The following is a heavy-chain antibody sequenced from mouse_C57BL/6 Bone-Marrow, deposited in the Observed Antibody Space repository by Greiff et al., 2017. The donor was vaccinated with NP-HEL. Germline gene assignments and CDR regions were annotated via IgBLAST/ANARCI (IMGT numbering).Heavy chain of an antibody. Sequence: VQLQQPGAELVRPGTSVKLSCKASGYTFTSYWMHWVKQRPGQGLEWIGVIDPSDSYTNYNQKFKDKATLTVDTSSSTAYMQLSSLTSEDSAVYYCAREGVFYAMDYWGQGTSVTVSS. CDR1: GYTFTSYW. V-gene: IGHV1-59*01. CDR2: IDPSDSYT. CDR3: AREGVFYAMDY. J-gene: IGHJ4*01.